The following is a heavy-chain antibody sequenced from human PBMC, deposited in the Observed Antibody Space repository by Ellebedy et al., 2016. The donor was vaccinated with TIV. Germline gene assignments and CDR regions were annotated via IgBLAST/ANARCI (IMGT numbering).Heavy chain of an antibody. CDR2: ISGDGGDI. D-gene: IGHD3-16*01. CDR1: GFTFTSYS. CDR3: TRDGASVKFDY. Sequence: GASLKISCAASGFTFTSYSISWVRQAPGKGLEWVSDISGDGGDIHYADSVKGRFTISRDNAKNSVYLQMNSLRAEDTTMYYCTRDGASVKFDYWGQGTLVTVSS. J-gene: IGHJ4*02. V-gene: IGHV3-21*01.